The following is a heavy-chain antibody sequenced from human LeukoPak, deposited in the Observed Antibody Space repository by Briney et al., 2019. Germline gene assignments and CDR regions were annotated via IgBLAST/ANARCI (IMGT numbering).Heavy chain of an antibody. CDR3: ARDYGGWRFDY. CDR1: GASISSYY. CDR2: IYTSGST. Sequence: SETLSLTCTVSGASISSYYWSWIRQPTGKGLEWIGRIYTSGSTNYNPSLKSRVTLSVDTSKNQFSLKLRSVTAADTAVYYCARDYGGWRFDYWGQGTLVTVSS. D-gene: IGHD2-8*01. V-gene: IGHV4-4*07. J-gene: IGHJ4*02.